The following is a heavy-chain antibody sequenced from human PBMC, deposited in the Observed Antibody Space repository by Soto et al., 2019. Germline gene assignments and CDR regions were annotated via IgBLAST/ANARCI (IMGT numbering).Heavy chain of an antibody. CDR2: ISYTGSA. V-gene: IGHV4-59*01. D-gene: IGHD4-17*01. CDR3: ARVNYGDYYYGMDV. J-gene: IGHJ6*02. Sequence: ETLSLTCTVSGGSINYSYWTWIRQPPGKGLEWIGYISYTGSANYNASLKSRLTISVDTSKNQFSLKLSSVTAADTALYYCARVNYGDYYYGMDVWGQGTTVTVSS. CDR1: GGSINYSY.